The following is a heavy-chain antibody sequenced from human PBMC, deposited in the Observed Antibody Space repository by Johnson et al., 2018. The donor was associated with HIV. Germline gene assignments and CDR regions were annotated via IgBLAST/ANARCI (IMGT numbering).Heavy chain of an antibody. Sequence: VQLVESGGRLVQPGGSLRLSCAASGFTFSSYWMHWVRQAPGKGLVWVSRINSAGSSTNYADSVKGRFTISRDNAKNSLYLQMNSLRAEDTALYYCARRPGNWNPAFDIWGQGTMVTVSS. CDR3: ARRPGNWNPAFDI. J-gene: IGHJ3*02. CDR1: GFTFSSYW. V-gene: IGHV3-74*01. D-gene: IGHD1-1*01. CDR2: INSAGSST.